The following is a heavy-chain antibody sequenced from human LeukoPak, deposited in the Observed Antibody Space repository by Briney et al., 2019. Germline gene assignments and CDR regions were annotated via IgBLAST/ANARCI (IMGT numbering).Heavy chain of an antibody. CDR2: IRYDGSNK. Sequence: GGSLRLSCAASGFTFSSYGMHWVRQAPGKGLEWVAFIRYDGSNKYYADSVKGRLTISRDNSKNTLYLQMNSLRAEDTAVYYCAGELEVSGGILWFGELETFVPWGQGTLVTVSS. V-gene: IGHV3-30*02. J-gene: IGHJ5*02. CDR1: GFTFSSYG. CDR3: AGELEVSGGILWFGELETFVP. D-gene: IGHD3-10*01.